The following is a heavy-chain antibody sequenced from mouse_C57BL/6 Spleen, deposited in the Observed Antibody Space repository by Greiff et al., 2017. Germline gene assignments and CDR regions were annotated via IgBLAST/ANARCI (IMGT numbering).Heavy chain of an antibody. CDR2: ISSGGSYT. D-gene: IGHD2-4*01. Sequence: EVKLMESGGDLVKPGGSLTLSCAASGFTFSSYGMSWVRQTPDKRLEWVATISSGGSYTYYPDSVPGRFTISRDTAKNTLYLQKSSLKDENTAMYYCARGGYDYEGYFDVWGTGTTVTVSS. J-gene: IGHJ1*03. V-gene: IGHV5-6*01. CDR3: ARGGYDYEGYFDV. CDR1: GFTFSSYG.